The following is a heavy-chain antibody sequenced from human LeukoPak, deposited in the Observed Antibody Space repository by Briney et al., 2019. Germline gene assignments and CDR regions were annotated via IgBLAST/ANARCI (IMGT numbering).Heavy chain of an antibody. D-gene: IGHD6-19*01. CDR2: IHPTDSDT. CDR1: GYSFTDYW. Sequence: GGSLKISCKGSGYSFTDYWIGWVRQMPGKGLEWMGVIHPTDSDTRYSPSFQGQVTISADKSISTAYLQWSSLKASDTAMYFCAGPLLSSGWYYFDYWGQGTLVTVSS. J-gene: IGHJ4*02. CDR3: AGPLLSSGWYYFDY. V-gene: IGHV5-51*01.